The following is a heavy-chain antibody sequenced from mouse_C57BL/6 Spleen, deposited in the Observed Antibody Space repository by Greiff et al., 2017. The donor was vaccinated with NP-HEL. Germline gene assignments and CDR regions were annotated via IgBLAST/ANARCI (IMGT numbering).Heavy chain of an antibody. D-gene: IGHD3-2*02. CDR2: IYPGDGDT. V-gene: IGHV1-82*01. J-gene: IGHJ2*01. CDR1: GYAFSSSW. CDR3: ARAETDQAAFDY. Sequence: QVQLQQSGPELVKPGASVKISCKASGYAFSSSWMNWVKQRPGKGLEWIGRIYPGDGDTNYNEKFKGKATLTADKSSSTAYMQLSSLTSEDSAVYFCARAETDQAAFDYWGQGTTLTVSS.